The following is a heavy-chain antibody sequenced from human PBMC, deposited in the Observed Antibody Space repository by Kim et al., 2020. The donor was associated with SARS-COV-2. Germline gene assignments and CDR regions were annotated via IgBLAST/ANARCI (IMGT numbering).Heavy chain of an antibody. CDR2: ISSSGSTI. V-gene: IGHV3-48*03. D-gene: IGHD5-12*01. J-gene: IGHJ4*02. Sequence: GGSLRLFCAASGFTFSSYEMNWVRQAPGKGLEWVSYISSSGSTIYYADSVKGRFTISRDNAKNSLYLQMNSLRAEDTAVYYCARDRGRKRWLQLTAGYWGQGTLVTVSS. CDR3: ARDRGRKRWLQLTAGY. CDR1: GFTFSSYE.